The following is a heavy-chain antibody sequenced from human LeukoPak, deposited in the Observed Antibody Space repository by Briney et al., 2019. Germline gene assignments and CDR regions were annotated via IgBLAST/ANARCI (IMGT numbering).Heavy chain of an antibody. D-gene: IGHD3-3*01. V-gene: IGHV1-69*13. Sequence: SVKVSCKASGGTFSSYAISWVRQAPGQGLEWMGGIIPILGTANYAQKFQGRVTITADESTSTAYMELSSLRSEDTAVYYCAIIYVHLEWLSEYYYYGMDVWGQGTTVTVSS. CDR1: GGTFSSYA. CDR2: IIPILGTA. CDR3: AIIYVHLEWLSEYYYYGMDV. J-gene: IGHJ6*02.